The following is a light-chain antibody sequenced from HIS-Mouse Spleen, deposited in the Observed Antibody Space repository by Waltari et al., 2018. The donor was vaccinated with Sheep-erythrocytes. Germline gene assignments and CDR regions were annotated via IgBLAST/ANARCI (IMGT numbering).Light chain of an antibody. V-gene: IGLV2-11*02. J-gene: IGLJ1*01. Sequence: QSALTQPRSVSGSPGQSVTISCIGTSSDVGVYNYVSWYQQHPGKAPKLMIYDVSKRPSGVPDRFSGSKSGNTASLTISGLQAEDEADYYCCSYAGSYNHVFATGTKVTVL. CDR1: SSDVGVYNY. CDR3: CSYAGSYNHV. CDR2: DVS.